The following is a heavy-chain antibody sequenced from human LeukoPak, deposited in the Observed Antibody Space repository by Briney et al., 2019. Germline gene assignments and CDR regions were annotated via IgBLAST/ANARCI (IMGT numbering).Heavy chain of an antibody. D-gene: IGHD2-15*01. CDR2: IIPILGIA. J-gene: IGHJ4*02. CDR1: GGTFSSYA. Sequence: SVKVSCKASGGTFSSYAISWVRQAPGQGLEWMGRIIPILGIANYAQKFQGRVTITADKSTSTAYMELGSLRSEDTAVYYCARVPPYCSGGSCYSGYFDYWGQGTLVTVSS. V-gene: IGHV1-69*04. CDR3: ARVPPYCSGGSCYSGYFDY.